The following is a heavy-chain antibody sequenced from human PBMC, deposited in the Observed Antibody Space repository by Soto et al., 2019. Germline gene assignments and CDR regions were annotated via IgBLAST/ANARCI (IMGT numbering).Heavy chain of an antibody. D-gene: IGHD6-13*01. V-gene: IGHV3-30*18. CDR3: AKVYSSAYFDY. CDR1: GFTFSSYG. J-gene: IGHJ4*02. Sequence: GSLRLSCAASGFTFSSYGMHWVRQAPGKGLEWVAVISYDGSNKYYADSVKGRFTISRDNSKNTLYLQMNSLRAEDTAVYYCAKVYSSAYFDYWGQGTLVTVSS. CDR2: ISYDGSNK.